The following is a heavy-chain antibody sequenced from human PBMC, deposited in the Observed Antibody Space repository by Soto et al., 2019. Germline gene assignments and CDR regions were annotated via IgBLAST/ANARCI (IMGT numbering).Heavy chain of an antibody. D-gene: IGHD2-2*02. CDR2: INWNGGST. J-gene: IGHJ6*02. CDR1: GFTFDDYD. Sequence: EVQLVESGGGVVRPGGSLRLSCAASGFTFDDYDMSWVRQAPGKGLEWVSGINWNGGSTGYADSVKGRFTISRDNAKNSLYLQMNSLRAEDTTLYYCARETEIPAAISSFYYYYGMDVWGQGTTVTVSS. V-gene: IGHV3-20*04. CDR3: ARETEIPAAISSFYYYYGMDV.